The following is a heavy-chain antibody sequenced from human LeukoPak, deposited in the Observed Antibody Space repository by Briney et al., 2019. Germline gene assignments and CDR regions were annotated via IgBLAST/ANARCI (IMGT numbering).Heavy chain of an antibody. Sequence: GGSLRLSCAASGFTFSSYSMNWVRQAPGKGLEWVSYISSSSSTIYYADSVKGRFTISRDNDKNSLYLQMNSLRAEDTAVYYCARDQVTYSSSWYIHWGQGTLVTVSS. V-gene: IGHV3-48*04. J-gene: IGHJ4*02. CDR1: GFTFSSYS. D-gene: IGHD6-13*01. CDR2: ISSSSSTI. CDR3: ARDQVTYSSSWYIH.